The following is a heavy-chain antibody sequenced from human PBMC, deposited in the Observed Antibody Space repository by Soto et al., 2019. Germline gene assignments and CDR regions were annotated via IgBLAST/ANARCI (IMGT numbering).Heavy chain of an antibody. D-gene: IGHD1-26*01. V-gene: IGHV5-51*01. Sequence: GESLKISCKASGYSFTNYWIGWVRQMPGKGLEWMGIIYPRASDTRSSPSFPGQVTIIVDQYITTAYSQWHRLKASDNAISYCASDVSGNWFDPWGQGTLVTVSS. CDR1: GYSFTNYW. CDR3: ASDVSGNWFDP. J-gene: IGHJ5*02. CDR2: IYPRASDT.